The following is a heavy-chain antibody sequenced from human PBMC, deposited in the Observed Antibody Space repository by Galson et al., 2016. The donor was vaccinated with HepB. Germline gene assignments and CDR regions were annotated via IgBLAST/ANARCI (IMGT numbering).Heavy chain of an antibody. CDR3: AREGAEMAVADTAFYY. J-gene: IGHJ4*02. CDR2: ISSDGSSK. V-gene: IGHV3-30*04. CDR1: GLNFSNYV. D-gene: IGHD6-19*01. Sequence: SLRLSCAASGLNFSNYVMHWVRQAPGKGLEWVAVISSDGSSKYYADSVQGRFTNSRDNSKNTLYLQMNSLRAEDTAVYYCAREGAEMAVADTAFYYWGQGTLVTVSS.